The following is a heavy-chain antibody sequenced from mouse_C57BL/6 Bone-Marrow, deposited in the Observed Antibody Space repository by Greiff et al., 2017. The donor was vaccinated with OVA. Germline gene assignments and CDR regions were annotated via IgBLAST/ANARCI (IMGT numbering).Heavy chain of an antibody. D-gene: IGHD2-3*01. CDR2: IYPGSGNT. CDR1: GYTFTDYY. J-gene: IGHJ2*01. CDR3: ARDDGYFFEY. V-gene: IGHV1-76*01. Sequence: QVQLQQSGAEVVRPGASVKLSCKASGYTFTDYYINWVKQRPGQGLEWIARIYPGSGNTYYNEKFKGKATLTAEKSSNTAYMQLSSLTSDDSAVYFCARDDGYFFEYWGQGTTLTVSS.